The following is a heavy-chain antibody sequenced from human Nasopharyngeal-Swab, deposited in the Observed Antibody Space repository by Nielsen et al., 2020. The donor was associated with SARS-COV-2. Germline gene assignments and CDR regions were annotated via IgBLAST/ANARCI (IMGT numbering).Heavy chain of an antibody. CDR1: GFTFENYA. J-gene: IGHJ4*02. CDR3: AKARRTDTYGFECFDY. CDR2: ITWNSGNK. Sequence: SLKISCAASGFTFENYAMHWVRQPPGKGLEWVSGITWNSGNKDYAESVQGRFTISRDNAKNSLYLQMNSLRAEDTALYYCAKARRTDTYGFECFDYWGQGTLVTVSS. D-gene: IGHD5-18*01. V-gene: IGHV3-9*01.